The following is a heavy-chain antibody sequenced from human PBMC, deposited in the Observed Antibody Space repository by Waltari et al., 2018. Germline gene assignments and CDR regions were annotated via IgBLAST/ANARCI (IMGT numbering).Heavy chain of an antibody. D-gene: IGHD6-13*01. CDR2: IDSGGST. Sequence: EVQLVESGGGLIQPGGSLRLSCAASGFTVSSNYMSWVRQAPGKGLEWVSVIDSGGSTYYADSVKGRFTISRDNSKNTLYLQMNSLRAEDTAVYYCAREFRGTAAAGYFDYWGQGTLVTVSS. CDR3: AREFRGTAAAGYFDY. CDR1: GFTVSSNY. V-gene: IGHV3-53*01. J-gene: IGHJ4*02.